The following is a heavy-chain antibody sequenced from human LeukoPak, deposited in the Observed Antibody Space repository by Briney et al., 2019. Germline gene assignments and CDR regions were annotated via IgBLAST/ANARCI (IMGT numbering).Heavy chain of an antibody. J-gene: IGHJ6*02. D-gene: IGHD2-15*01. V-gene: IGHV1-2*02. CDR2: INPNSGGT. CDR1: GYTFTGYY. Sequence: ASVKVSCKASGYTFTGYYMHWVRQAPGQGLEWMGWINPNSGGTNYAQKIQGRVTMTRDTSISTAYMELSRLRSDDTAVYYCAREPIVVVVAAMANNGMDVWGQGTTVTVSS. CDR3: AREPIVVVVAAMANNGMDV.